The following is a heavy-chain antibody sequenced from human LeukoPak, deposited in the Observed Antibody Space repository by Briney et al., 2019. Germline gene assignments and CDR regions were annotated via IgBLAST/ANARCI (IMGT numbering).Heavy chain of an antibody. V-gene: IGHV1-18*01. CDR1: GYTFTSFG. CDR2: ISACHGNT. CDR3: ARGAPRDWNYITYYMDV. J-gene: IGHJ6*03. D-gene: IGHD1-7*01. Sequence: ASVKVSCKSSGYTFTSFGIHWVRQAPGQGLEWMGWISACHGNTNSAQNLQGRVTMTTDTSTSTAYMELRSLRSDDTAVYYCARGAPRDWNYITYYMDVWGKGTTVTVSS.